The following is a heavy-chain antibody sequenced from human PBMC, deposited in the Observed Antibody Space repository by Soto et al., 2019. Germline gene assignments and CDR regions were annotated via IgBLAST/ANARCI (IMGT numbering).Heavy chain of an antibody. CDR3: AFPYYDFLWFDP. Sequence: LRLSCAASGFTFSSYWMHWVRQAPGKGLVWVSRINSDGSSTSYADSVKGRFTISRDDAKNTLYLQMNSLRAEDTAVYYCAFPYYDFLWFDPWCHGTLVTVSS. CDR2: INSDGSST. V-gene: IGHV3-74*01. J-gene: IGHJ5*02. D-gene: IGHD3-3*01. CDR1: GFTFSSYW.